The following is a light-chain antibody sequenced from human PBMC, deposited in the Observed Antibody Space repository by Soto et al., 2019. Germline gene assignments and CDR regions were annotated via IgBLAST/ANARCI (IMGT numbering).Light chain of an antibody. Sequence: EIVLTQSPGTLSLSPGERATLSCRASQSIGSTYFAWYQQKPGQAPRLLIYGASNRATGISDRISGSGSGTDFTLTISRLEPEDSAVFYCQQYGTSPGLTFGGGTKVEIK. J-gene: IGKJ4*01. CDR1: QSIGSTY. CDR3: QQYGTSPGLT. V-gene: IGKV3-20*01. CDR2: GAS.